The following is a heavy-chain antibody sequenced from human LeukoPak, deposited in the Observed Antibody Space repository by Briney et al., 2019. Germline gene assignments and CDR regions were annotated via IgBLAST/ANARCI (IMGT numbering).Heavy chain of an antibody. V-gene: IGHV3-48*01. J-gene: IGHJ6*03. D-gene: IGHD3-3*01. Sequence: GGSLRLSCAASGFTFSSYSMNWVRQAPGKGPEWVSYISSSSSTIYYADSVKGRFTISRDNAKNSLYLQMNSLRAEDTAVYYCAREGPYYDFWSGYYTYYYYMDVWGKGTTVTVSS. CDR3: AREGPYYDFWSGYYTYYYYMDV. CDR1: GFTFSSYS. CDR2: ISSSSSTI.